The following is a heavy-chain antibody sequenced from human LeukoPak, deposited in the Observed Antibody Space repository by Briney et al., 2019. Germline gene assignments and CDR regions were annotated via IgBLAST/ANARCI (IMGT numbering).Heavy chain of an antibody. CDR1: GGSFSGYY. Sequence: SETLSLTCAVYGGSFSGYYWSWIRQPPGKGLEWIGEINHSGSTNYNPSLKSRVTISVDTSKNQFSLKLSSVTAADTAVYYCSRGFYFWSGYSLKYYYYYYMDVWGKGTTVTVSS. D-gene: IGHD3-3*01. CDR3: SRGFYFWSGYSLKYYYYYYMDV. J-gene: IGHJ6*03. V-gene: IGHV4-34*01. CDR2: INHSGST.